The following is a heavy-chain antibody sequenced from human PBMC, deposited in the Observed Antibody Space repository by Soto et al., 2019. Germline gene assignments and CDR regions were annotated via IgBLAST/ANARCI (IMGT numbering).Heavy chain of an antibody. Sequence: SEPHPHTYTVSDGNISSHYWRWIRKPPGKGLEWIGYIYYSGSTNYNPSLKSRVTISVDTSKNQFSLKLSSVTAADSAVYDCARDSSGTYVLAYWGQGTLVTVFS. V-gene: IGHV4-59*11. CDR2: IYYSGST. D-gene: IGHD3-22*01. CDR3: ARDSSGTYVLAY. CDR1: DGNISSHY. J-gene: IGHJ4*02.